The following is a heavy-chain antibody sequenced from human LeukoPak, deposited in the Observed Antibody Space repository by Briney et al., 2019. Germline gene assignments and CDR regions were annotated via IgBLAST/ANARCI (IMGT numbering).Heavy chain of an antibody. V-gene: IGHV3-21*01. Sequence: TGGSLRLSCAASGFTFCSYSRSGVRQAPGKGLEWVSSITTSSTYISYADSVKGRFTISRDNAKNSLYLQMNSLRAEDTAVYYCARGKYSSGWFDYWGQGTLVTVSS. D-gene: IGHD6-19*01. CDR1: GFTFCSYS. CDR2: ITTSSTYI. J-gene: IGHJ4*02. CDR3: ARGKYSSGWFDY.